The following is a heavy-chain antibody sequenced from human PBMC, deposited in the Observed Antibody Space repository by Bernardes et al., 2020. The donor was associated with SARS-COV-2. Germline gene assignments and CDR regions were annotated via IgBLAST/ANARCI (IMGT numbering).Heavy chain of an antibody. CDR1: GFTFSSYG. CDR2: ISYDGSNK. D-gene: IGHD1-7*01. V-gene: IGHV3-30*18. J-gene: IGHJ6*02. CDR3: AKVQNWNYAEYGMDV. Sequence: GGSLRLSCAASGFTFSSYGMHWVRQAPGKGLEWVAVISYDGSNKYYADSVKGRFTISRDNSKNTLYLQMNSLRAEDTAVYYCAKVQNWNYAEYGMDVWGQGTTVTVSS.